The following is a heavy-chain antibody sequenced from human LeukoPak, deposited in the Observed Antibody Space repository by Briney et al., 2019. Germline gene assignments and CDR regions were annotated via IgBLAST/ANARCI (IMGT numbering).Heavy chain of an antibody. Sequence: SETLSLTCTVSGGSINTDSYYWGWVRQPPGKGLEWIGSIYYSGSTWYNPSLKRRVTISVDTSKNQFSLKLSSVTAADTAVYYCARGLIVVVVAATSQWFDPWGQGTLVTVSS. CDR1: GGSINTDSYY. CDR3: ARGLIVVVVAATSQWFDP. J-gene: IGHJ5*02. CDR2: IYYSGST. V-gene: IGHV4-39*07. D-gene: IGHD2-15*01.